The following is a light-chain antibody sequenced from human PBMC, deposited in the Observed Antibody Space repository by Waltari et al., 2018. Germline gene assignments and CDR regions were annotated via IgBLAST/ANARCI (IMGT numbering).Light chain of an antibody. V-gene: IGKV1-33*01. CDR2: DAT. Sequence: DIQMTQSPSSLSASVGDRVTITCQASQDISNYLNWHQQKPGKAPKLLISDATNLETGVPSRFSGSGSGTDFTFTISSLQPEDVAIYYCQQYYSAPRTFGQGTKVEIK. CDR3: QQYYSAPRT. J-gene: IGKJ1*01. CDR1: QDISNY.